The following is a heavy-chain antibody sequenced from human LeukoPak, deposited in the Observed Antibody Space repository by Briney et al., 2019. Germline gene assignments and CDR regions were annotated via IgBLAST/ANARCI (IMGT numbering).Heavy chain of an antibody. J-gene: IGHJ4*02. V-gene: IGHV3-11*06. CDR2: ISSSGSYT. D-gene: IGHD5-18*01. CDR1: GFAFNYYY. Sequence: GGSLRLSCAASGFAFNYYYMSWIRQAPGKGLEWVSYISSSGSYTNSADSVKDRFTISRDNAKNSLFLQMNSLRAEDTAVYYCARDYRGYGYSDYWGQGTLVTVSS. CDR3: ARDYRGYGYSDY.